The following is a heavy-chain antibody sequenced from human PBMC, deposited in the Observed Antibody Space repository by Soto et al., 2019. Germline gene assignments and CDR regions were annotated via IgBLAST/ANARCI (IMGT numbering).Heavy chain of an antibody. CDR2: ISAYNGNT. V-gene: IGHV1-18*01. CDR1: GYTFTSDG. CDR3: ARVLSFTLFYYDSSGYYDY. D-gene: IGHD3-22*01. J-gene: IGHJ4*02. Sequence: ASVKVSCTASGYTFTSDGISWVRQAPGQGLEWMGWISAYNGNTNYAQKLQGRVTMTTDTSTSTAYMELRSLRSDDTAVYYCARVLSFTLFYYDSSGYYDYWGQGTLVTVSS.